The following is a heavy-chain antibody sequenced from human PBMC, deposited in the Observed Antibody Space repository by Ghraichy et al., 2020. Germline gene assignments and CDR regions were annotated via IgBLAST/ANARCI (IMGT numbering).Heavy chain of an antibody. Sequence: GGSLRLSCAASGFSFSSYWMSWVRQPPGKGLEWVANIAHDESANYYVDSVKGRFTISRDNARNSVFLQMNSLSVEDTAVYYCVRAGNVGAVDYWGQGTLVIVSS. CDR3: VRAGNVGAVDY. CDR2: IAHDESAN. D-gene: IGHD1-26*01. CDR1: GFSFSSYW. V-gene: IGHV3-7*01. J-gene: IGHJ4*02.